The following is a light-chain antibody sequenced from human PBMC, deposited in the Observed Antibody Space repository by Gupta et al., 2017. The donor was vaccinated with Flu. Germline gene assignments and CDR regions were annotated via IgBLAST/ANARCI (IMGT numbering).Light chain of an antibody. CDR1: QSLSNSY. Sequence: GTLSLSPGERATLSCRASQSLSNSYLAWYQQKPGQTPRLLIYGISSRATGIPDRFSGSGSGTDLTLTISRLEPEDFAVYYCQQYGDIPLTFGGGTEVELK. J-gene: IGKJ4*01. CDR3: QQYGDIPLT. CDR2: GIS. V-gene: IGKV3-20*01.